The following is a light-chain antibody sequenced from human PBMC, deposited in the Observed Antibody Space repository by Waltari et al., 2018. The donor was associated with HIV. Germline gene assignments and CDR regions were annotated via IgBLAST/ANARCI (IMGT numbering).Light chain of an antibody. J-gene: IGKJ1*01. V-gene: IGKV4-1*01. CDR2: WSA. CDR1: QNIFYSSKNANY. CDR3: QQYYSTPPT. Sequence: DIVMTQSPHSLALSLGERATINCKSSQNIFYSSKNANYLAWYQQKPGQSPKLLFYWSASRASGVPDRFSCSGSRTDFTLSISSLQSEDVAVYFCQQYYSTPPTFGQGTRVEIK.